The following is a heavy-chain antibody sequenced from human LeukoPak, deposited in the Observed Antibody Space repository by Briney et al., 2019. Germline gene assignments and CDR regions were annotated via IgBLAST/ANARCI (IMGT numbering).Heavy chain of an antibody. CDR3: ARGGSGSYLIDY. CDR1: GYTFTSYY. D-gene: IGHD1-26*01. V-gene: IGHV1-46*01. Sequence: ASVKVSCKASGYTFTSYYMHWVRQAPGQGLEWMGTINPNSGSTSYAQKFQGRVTMTRDMSTTTVYMELSSLRSEDTAVYYCARGGSGSYLIDYWGQGTLVTVSS. CDR2: INPNSGST. J-gene: IGHJ4*02.